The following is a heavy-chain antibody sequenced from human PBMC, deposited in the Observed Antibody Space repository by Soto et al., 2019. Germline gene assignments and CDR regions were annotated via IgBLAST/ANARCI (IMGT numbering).Heavy chain of an antibody. V-gene: IGHV4-4*02. Sequence: QVQLQESGPGLVKPSGTLSLTCAFSGGSISSSNWWRWVRQSPGKELEWIGEKYHRGSSNYNPSLKSRVTISVDQSNNQFSLNLSSVTAADTAVYYCASRGIGSSGYFDLWGRGTLIAVSS. CDR2: KYHRGSS. CDR1: GGSISSSNW. D-gene: IGHD3-22*01. CDR3: ASRGIGSSGYFDL. J-gene: IGHJ2*01.